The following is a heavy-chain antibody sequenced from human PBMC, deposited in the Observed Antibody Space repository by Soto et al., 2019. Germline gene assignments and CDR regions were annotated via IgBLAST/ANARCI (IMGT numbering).Heavy chain of an antibody. J-gene: IGHJ6*02. V-gene: IGHV4-31*03. CDR2: INYSGTT. D-gene: IGHD1-26*01. CDR1: GGSFSSASFI. CDR3: ARDHKWDGMDV. Sequence: PSETLSLTCSVSGGSFSSASFIWSWVRQFPGKGLEWIGYINYSGTTYYNPSLRSRITMSVDTSKNQFSLNLSSVTAAATAVYYCARDHKWDGMDVWGQGATVTVSS.